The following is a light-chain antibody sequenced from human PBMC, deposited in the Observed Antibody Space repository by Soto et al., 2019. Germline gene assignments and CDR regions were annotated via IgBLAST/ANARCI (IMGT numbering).Light chain of an antibody. V-gene: IGKV1-6*02. CDR3: LQDYTYPRT. J-gene: IGKJ1*01. CDR1: QGIRND. CDR2: GAS. Sequence: AIQMTQSPSSLSASVGDSVTITCRASQGIRNDLGWYQVKPGTAPKLLIYGASALQSGVPSRFSGSGSGTDFTLTINSLQPGDFATYYCLQDYTYPRTFGQGTSV.